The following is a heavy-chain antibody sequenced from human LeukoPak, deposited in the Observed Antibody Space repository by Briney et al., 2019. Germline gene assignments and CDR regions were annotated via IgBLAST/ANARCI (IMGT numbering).Heavy chain of an antibody. CDR1: GFIFNTYW. CDR2: VDPTDSDV. J-gene: IGHJ4*02. Sequence: GESLKISCKGSGFIFNTYWISWVRQMPGKGLEWMGIVDPTDSDVDYSPSFQGHVTISSDTSTSTVYLQWSSLKASDTAVYYCARRARYHSSFPLDFWGQGTQVIVSS. D-gene: IGHD6-13*01. CDR3: ARRARYHSSFPLDF. V-gene: IGHV5-10-1*01.